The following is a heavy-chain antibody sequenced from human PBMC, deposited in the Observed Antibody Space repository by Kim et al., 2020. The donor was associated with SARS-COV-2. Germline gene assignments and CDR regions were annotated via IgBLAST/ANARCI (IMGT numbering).Heavy chain of an antibody. V-gene: IGHV3-7*04. J-gene: IGHJ2*01. D-gene: IGHD2-21*01. Sequence: VKGRFTISRDNAKNSLYLQMNSLRAEDTAVYYCARVQLSILWWDHGYFDLGGRGTLVTVSS. CDR3: ARVQLSILWWDHGYFDL.